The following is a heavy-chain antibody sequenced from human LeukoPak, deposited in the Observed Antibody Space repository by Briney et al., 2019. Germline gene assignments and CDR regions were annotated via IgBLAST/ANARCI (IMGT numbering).Heavy chain of an antibody. CDR3: AKDGTGGYYYLDY. D-gene: IGHD3-22*01. CDR1: GFTFSSHG. V-gene: IGHV3-30*18. Sequence: GGSLRLSCAASGFTFSSHGMHWVRQAPGMGLEWVALILYDGSNEYYADSAQGRFTISRDSSRNTLYLQMNSLRAEDTAVYYCAKDGTGGYYYLDYWGQGTLVTVSS. J-gene: IGHJ4*02. CDR2: ILYDGSNE.